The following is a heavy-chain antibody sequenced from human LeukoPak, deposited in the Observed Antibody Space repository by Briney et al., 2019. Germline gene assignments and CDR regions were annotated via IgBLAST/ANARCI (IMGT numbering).Heavy chain of an antibody. Sequence: GGSLRLSCAASGFTFSSYWMSWVRQAPGKGLEWVANIKQDGSEKYYVDSVKGRFTISRDNAKNSLYLQMNSLRAEDTAVYYCATESYYYDSSGYYYSGANWFDPWGQGTLVTVSS. CDR2: IKQDGSEK. D-gene: IGHD3-22*01. J-gene: IGHJ5*02. CDR3: ATESYYYDSSGYYYSGANWFDP. CDR1: GFTFSSYW. V-gene: IGHV3-7*01.